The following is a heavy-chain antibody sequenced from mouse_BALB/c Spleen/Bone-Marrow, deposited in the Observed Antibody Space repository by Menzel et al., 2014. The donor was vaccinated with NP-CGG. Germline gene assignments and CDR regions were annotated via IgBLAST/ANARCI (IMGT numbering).Heavy chain of an antibody. V-gene: IGHV1S81*02. CDR2: IHPSNGRT. CDR3: ARGTARAMMDY. D-gene: IGHD3-2*01. CDR1: GYTFTSYW. J-gene: IGHJ4*01. Sequence: QVQLQQSGTELVKPGASVKLSCKASGYTFTSYWIHLVKQGPGQGLEWIGEIHPSNGRTNYSEKFKTKATLTVDKSPSTAHMQLSSLTSEDSAVYYCARGTARAMMDYWGQGTSVTVSS.